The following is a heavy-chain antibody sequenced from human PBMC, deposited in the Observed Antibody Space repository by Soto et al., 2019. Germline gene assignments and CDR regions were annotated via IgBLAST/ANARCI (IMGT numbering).Heavy chain of an antibody. J-gene: IGHJ4*02. CDR2: IWYDGSNK. D-gene: IGHD3-22*01. Sequence: SLRLSCAASGFTFSSYGMLCVRQAPGKGLEWVAVIWYDGSNKYYADSVKGRFTISRDNSKNTLYLQMNSLRAEDTAVYYCARDQGYYDSSGYYYVLNYFDYWGQGTLVTVS. CDR1: GFTFSSYG. V-gene: IGHV3-33*01. CDR3: ARDQGYYDSSGYYYVLNYFDY.